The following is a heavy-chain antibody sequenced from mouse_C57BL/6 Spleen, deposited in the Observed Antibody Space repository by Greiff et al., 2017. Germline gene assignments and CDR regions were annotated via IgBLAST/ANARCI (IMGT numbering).Heavy chain of an antibody. Sequence: QVQLQQSGAELVRPGTSVKVSCKASGYAFTNYLIEWVKQRPGQGLEWIGVINPGSGGTNYNEKFKGKATLTADKSSSTAYMQLSSLTSEDSAVYFCARSISSGYWYFDVWGTGTTVTVSS. CDR1: GYAFTNYL. CDR3: ARSISSGYWYFDV. D-gene: IGHD3-2*02. V-gene: IGHV1-54*01. J-gene: IGHJ1*03. CDR2: INPGSGGT.